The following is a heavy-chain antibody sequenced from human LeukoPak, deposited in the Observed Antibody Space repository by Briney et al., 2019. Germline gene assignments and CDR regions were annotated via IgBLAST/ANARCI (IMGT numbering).Heavy chain of an antibody. CDR2: IYTSGST. J-gene: IGHJ5*02. CDR1: GGSISSGSYY. Sequence: SETLSLTCTVSGGSISSGSYYWSWIRQPAGKGLEWIGRIYTSGSTNYNPSLKSRVTISVDTSKNQFSLKLSSVTAADTAVYYCAREYLEVVTAISWFDPWGQGTLVTVSS. V-gene: IGHV4-61*02. CDR3: AREYLEVVTAISWFDP. D-gene: IGHD2-21*02.